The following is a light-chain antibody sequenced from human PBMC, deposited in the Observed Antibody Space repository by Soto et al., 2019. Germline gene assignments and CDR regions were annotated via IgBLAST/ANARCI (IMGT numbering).Light chain of an antibody. CDR1: QSVRNNN. J-gene: IGKJ1*01. Sequence: IVLTQSPGTLSLSPGERATLSCRASQSVRNNNLAWYQQKPGQAPRLLIYGASTRATGIPDRFSGSGSGADFTLTISTLEPEDFAVYYCQQVGFAVTTFGQGTKVEIK. CDR2: GAS. V-gene: IGKV3-20*01. CDR3: QQVGFAVTT.